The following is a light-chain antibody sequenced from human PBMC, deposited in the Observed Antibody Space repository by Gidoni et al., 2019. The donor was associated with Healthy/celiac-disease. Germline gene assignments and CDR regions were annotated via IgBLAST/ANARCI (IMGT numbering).Light chain of an antibody. CDR1: QSISSY. CDR2: AAS. CDR3: QQSYSTPLT. V-gene: IGKV1-39*01. J-gene: IGKJ4*01. Sequence: DIQMTQYPSSLSASVGDRVTITCRASQSISSYLNWYQQKPGKAPKLLIYAASSLQSGVPSRFSGSGSGTDFTLTISSLQPEDFATYDCQQSYSTPLTFGGGTKVEIK.